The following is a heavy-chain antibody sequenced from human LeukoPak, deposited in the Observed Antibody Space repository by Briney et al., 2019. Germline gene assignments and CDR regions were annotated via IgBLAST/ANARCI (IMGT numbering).Heavy chain of an antibody. V-gene: IGHV3-7*01. CDR2: IKQGGSEK. J-gene: IGHJ6*03. D-gene: IGHD6-19*01. CDR1: GFTFSRYW. CDR3: ASVSITVAERDYIDV. Sequence: GGSLRLSCAASGFTFSRYWMSWIRQAPGKGLEWVANIKQGGSEKYYVDPVKGRFTISRDNAKNSLSLQMNSLRAEDTAVYYCASVSITVAERDYIDVWGKGTTVTVSS.